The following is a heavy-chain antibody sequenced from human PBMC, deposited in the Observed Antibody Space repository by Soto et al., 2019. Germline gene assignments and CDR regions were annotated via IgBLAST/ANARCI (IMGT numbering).Heavy chain of an antibody. CDR2: MNPNSGNT. D-gene: IGHD6-19*01. V-gene: IGHV1-8*01. Sequence: SXKVSCKASGYTFTSYDINWVRQATGQGLEWLGWMNPNSGNTGYAQKFQGRVTMTRNTPIGTAYMELSSLRSEDTAVYYCASAIAVASTGFDYWGQGTLVTVSS. J-gene: IGHJ4*02. CDR3: ASAIAVASTGFDY. CDR1: GYTFTSYD.